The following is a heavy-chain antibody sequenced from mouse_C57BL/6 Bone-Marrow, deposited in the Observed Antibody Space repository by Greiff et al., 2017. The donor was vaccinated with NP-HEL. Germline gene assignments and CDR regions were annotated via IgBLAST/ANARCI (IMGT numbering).Heavy chain of an antibody. D-gene: IGHD2-3*01. J-gene: IGHJ1*03. CDR1: GFTFSDYY. CDR3: ARDRYDGYYGWYFDV. Sequence: EVHLVESEGGLVQPGSSMKLSCTASGFTFSDYYMAWVRQVPEKGLEWVANINYDGSSTYYLDSLKSRFIISRDNAKNIRYLQMSSLKSEDTATYYCARDRYDGYYGWYFDVWGTGTTVTVSS. V-gene: IGHV5-16*01. CDR2: INYDGSST.